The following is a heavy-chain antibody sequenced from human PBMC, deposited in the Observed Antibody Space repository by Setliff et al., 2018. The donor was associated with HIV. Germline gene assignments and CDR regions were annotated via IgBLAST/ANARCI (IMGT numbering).Heavy chain of an antibody. CDR2: IHHAGST. CDR1: GYSISSNFL. D-gene: IGHD2-21*02. Sequence: SETLSLTCAVSGYSISSNFLWGWVRQPPGQGLEWIGSIHHAGSTYYNPSLKSRVRISLDTSKNQFSLKLSSVTAADTAVYYCARHDCGGNCDINWFDPWGQGTLVTVSS. CDR3: ARHDCGGNCDINWFDP. V-gene: IGHV4-38-2*01. J-gene: IGHJ5*02.